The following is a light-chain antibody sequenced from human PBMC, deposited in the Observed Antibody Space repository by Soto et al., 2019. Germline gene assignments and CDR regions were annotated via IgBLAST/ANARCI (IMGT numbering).Light chain of an antibody. J-gene: IGKJ5*01. V-gene: IGKV3-20*01. CDR2: GAS. CDR3: QQYGSSPIT. CDR1: QSVTSSY. Sequence: EIFLTQSPGTLSLSEGEIATLSCRASQSVTSSYLAWYQQKPGQAPRLLIYGASSRATGIPDRFSGSGSGTDFTLTISKLEPEDFAMYYCQQYGSSPITFGQGTRLEIK.